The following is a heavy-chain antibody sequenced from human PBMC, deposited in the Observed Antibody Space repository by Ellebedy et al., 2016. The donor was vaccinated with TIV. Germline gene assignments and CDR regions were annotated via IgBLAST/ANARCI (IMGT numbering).Heavy chain of an antibody. CDR1: GFTFSSYW. CDR3: ARDWSSGGNFYWYFDL. V-gene: IGHV3-7*01. Sequence: PGGSLRLSCAASGFTFSSYWMSWVRQAPGKGLEWVASIKQDGREKYYVDSVKGRFTISRDNAKNSLYLQMNSLRAEDTAVYYWARDWSSGGNFYWYFDLWGRGTLVTVSS. CDR2: IKQDGREK. J-gene: IGHJ2*01. D-gene: IGHD4-23*01.